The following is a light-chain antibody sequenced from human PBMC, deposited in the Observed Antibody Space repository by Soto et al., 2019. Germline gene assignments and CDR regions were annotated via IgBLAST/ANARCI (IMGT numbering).Light chain of an antibody. Sequence: HSALTQPHSASGSPGQSVAIFCTGTSXDVGGYNYVSWYQQHPGKAPKLMIYEVNKRPSGVPDRFSGSKSGNTASLTVSGLQAEDEADYYCSSYAGSSNVFGTGTKVTVL. CDR2: EVN. V-gene: IGLV2-8*01. CDR3: SSYAGSSNV. J-gene: IGLJ1*01. CDR1: SXDVGGYNY.